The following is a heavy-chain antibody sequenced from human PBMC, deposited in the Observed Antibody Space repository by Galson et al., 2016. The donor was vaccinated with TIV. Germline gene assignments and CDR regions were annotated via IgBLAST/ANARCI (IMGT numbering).Heavy chain of an antibody. J-gene: IGHJ4*02. Sequence: SVKVSCKASGYTFTNYFMHWVRQAPGQGLEWMGIIHPNGGSTSYAQKFKGRVTMTRDTSTSTVYMEMSSLRSEDTAVYYCARSRSSGWYIYFDFWGQGTLVTVFS. V-gene: IGHV1-46*01. CDR2: IHPNGGST. D-gene: IGHD6-19*01. CDR1: GYTFTNYF. CDR3: ARSRSSGWYIYFDF.